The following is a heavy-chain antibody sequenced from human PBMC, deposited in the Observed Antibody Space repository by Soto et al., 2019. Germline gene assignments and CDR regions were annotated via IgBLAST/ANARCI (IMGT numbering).Heavy chain of an antibody. D-gene: IGHD4-17*01. J-gene: IGHJ5*02. CDR2: TYPSGNT. V-gene: IGHV4-30-2*01. CDR3: SRESYGDYFGYFDP. CDR1: GDTISTGGYS. Sequence: QLQLQESGSRLVKSSETLSLTCGVSGDTISTGGYSWAWIRQPPGKALEWIGHTYPSGNTYYNPSLKRLVSISLDRPKNQFSPKLSSVTAVETAGDYVSRESYGDYFGYFDPWGQGTLVTVSS.